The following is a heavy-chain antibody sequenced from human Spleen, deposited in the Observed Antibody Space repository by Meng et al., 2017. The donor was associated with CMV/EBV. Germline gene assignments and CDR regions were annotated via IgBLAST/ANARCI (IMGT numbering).Heavy chain of an antibody. Sequence: GESLKIYCAASGFIFSSYSLNWVRQAPGKGLEWVGRIRSRPNSYATAYTASVNGRFTISRDDSKNTAYMQMNCLKTEDTAVYYCTPDPYYGAKGGDYWGQGTQVTVSS. V-gene: IGHV3-73*01. D-gene: IGHD3-10*01. J-gene: IGHJ4*02. CDR3: TPDPYYGAKGGDY. CDR2: IRSRPNSYAT. CDR1: GFIFSSYS.